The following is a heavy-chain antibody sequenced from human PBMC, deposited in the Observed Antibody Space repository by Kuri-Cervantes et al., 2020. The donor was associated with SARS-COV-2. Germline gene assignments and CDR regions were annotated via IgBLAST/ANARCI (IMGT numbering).Heavy chain of an antibody. D-gene: IGHD2-8*02. Sequence: SETLSLTCTVSGGSISSYCWSWIRQPPGRGLEWIGYIYYSGSTNYNPSLKSRVAISVDRSKNNFSLSLTSVTAADTAVYYCARGGGLVDPLFDSWGQGSLVTVSS. CDR1: GGSISSYC. V-gene: IGHV4-59*01. J-gene: IGHJ4*02. CDR3: ARGGGLVDPLFDS. CDR2: IYYSGST.